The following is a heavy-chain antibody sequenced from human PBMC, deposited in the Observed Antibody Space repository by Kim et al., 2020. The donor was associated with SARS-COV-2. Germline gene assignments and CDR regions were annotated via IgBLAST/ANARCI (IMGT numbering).Heavy chain of an antibody. D-gene: IGHD4-17*01. CDR1: GGSISSSSYY. CDR3: ARRGATEAGDI. V-gene: IGHV4-39*01. J-gene: IGHJ3*02. CDR2: IYYSGST. Sequence: SETLSLTCTVSGGSISSSSYYWGWIRQPPGKGLEWIGSIYYSGSTYYNPSLKSRVTISVDTSKNQFSLKLSSVTAADTAVYYCARRGATEAGDIWGQGTMVTVSS.